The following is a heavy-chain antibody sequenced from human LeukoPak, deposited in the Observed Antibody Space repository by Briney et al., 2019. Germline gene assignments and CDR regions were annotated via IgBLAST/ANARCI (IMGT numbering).Heavy chain of an antibody. Sequence: KLGESLKISCQGSGYSFNNYWIGWVRQMPGKGLEWMGIIYPRDSDTRYSPSFQGQVTISADKSLNTAYLQWSSLKASDTAMYYCVRQKGGGSDPPHFDYWGQGTLVTVSS. CDR2: IYPRDSDT. D-gene: IGHD2-15*01. J-gene: IGHJ4*02. CDR1: GYSFNNYW. CDR3: VRQKGGGSDPPHFDY. V-gene: IGHV5-51*01.